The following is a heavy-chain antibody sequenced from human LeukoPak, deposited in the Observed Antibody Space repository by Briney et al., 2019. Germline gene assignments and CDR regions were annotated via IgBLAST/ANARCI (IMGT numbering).Heavy chain of an antibody. V-gene: IGHV4-59*01. CDR1: GGSISSYH. J-gene: IGHJ4*02. Sequence: SETLSLTCTVSGGSISSYHWSWIRQPPGKGLEWIGYIYYSGSTNYNPSLKSRVTISVDTSKNQFSLKLSSVTAADTAVYYCASLSRWELQYFDYWGQGTLVTVSS. CDR3: ASLSRWELQYFDY. D-gene: IGHD1-26*01. CDR2: IYYSGST.